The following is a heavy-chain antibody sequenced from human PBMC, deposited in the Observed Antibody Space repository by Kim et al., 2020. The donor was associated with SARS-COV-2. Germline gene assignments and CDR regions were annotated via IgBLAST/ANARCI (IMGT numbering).Heavy chain of an antibody. D-gene: IGHD6-19*01. CDR3: ARHPRYSSGWYSDS. J-gene: IGHJ4*02. Sequence: SPSFQGQFTISADTSISTAYLQWSSLKASDTAMYYCARHPRYSSGWYSDSWGQGTLVTVSS. V-gene: IGHV5-51*01.